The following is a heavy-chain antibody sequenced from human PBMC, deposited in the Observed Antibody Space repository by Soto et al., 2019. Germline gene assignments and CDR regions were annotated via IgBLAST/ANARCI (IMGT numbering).Heavy chain of an antibody. Sequence: GASVKVSCKASGYTFTGYYMHWVRQAPGQGLEWMGWINPNSGGTNYAQKFQGWVTMTRDTSISTAYMELSRLRSDDTAVYYCARAKYSSSWDDYGMDVWGQGTTVTV. J-gene: IGHJ6*02. CDR3: ARAKYSSSWDDYGMDV. D-gene: IGHD6-13*01. CDR2: INPNSGGT. CDR1: GYTFTGYY. V-gene: IGHV1-2*04.